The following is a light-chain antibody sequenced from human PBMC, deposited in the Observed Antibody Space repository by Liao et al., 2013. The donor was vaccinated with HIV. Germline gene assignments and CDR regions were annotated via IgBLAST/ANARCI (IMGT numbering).Light chain of an antibody. J-gene: IGLJ3*02. V-gene: IGLV3-25*03. Sequence: SYELTQPPSVSVAPGKTARITCGTNNIGSKSVHWYQQKPGQAPVLLIYKDSERPSGIPERFSGSSSGTTVTLTISGVQAEDEADYYCQSADSSGTCPVFGGGTKLTVL. CDR1: NIGSKS. CDR3: QSADSSGTCPV. CDR2: KDS.